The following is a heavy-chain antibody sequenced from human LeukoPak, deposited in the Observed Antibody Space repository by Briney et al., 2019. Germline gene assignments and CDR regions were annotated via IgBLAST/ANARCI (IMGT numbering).Heavy chain of an antibody. Sequence: SETLSLTCTVSGGSLSSGSYYWSWIRQPAGKGLEWIGRIYTSGSTKYNPSLRSRVTISVDTSRNQFSLKLSSVTAADTAVYYCARAPLYYDFWSGYTSYNWFDPWGQGTLVTVSS. J-gene: IGHJ5*02. D-gene: IGHD3-3*01. CDR2: IYTSGST. V-gene: IGHV4-61*02. CDR1: GGSLSSGSYY. CDR3: ARAPLYYDFWSGYTSYNWFDP.